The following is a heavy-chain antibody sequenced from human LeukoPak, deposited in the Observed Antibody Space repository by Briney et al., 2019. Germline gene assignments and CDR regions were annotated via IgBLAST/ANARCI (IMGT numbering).Heavy chain of an antibody. CDR1: GGSISSYY. CDR3: ARNGYCSGGSCLQFDP. CDR2: IYYSGST. V-gene: IGHV4-59*12. Sequence: SETLSLTCTVSGGSISSYYWSWIRQPPGKGLEWIGYIYYSGSTNYNPSLKSRVTISVDTSKNQFSLKLSSVTAADTAVYYCARNGYCSGGSCLQFDPWGQGTLVTVSS. D-gene: IGHD2-15*01. J-gene: IGHJ5*02.